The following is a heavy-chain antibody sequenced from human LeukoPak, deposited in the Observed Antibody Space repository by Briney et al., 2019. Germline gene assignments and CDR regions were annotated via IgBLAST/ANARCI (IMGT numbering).Heavy chain of an antibody. V-gene: IGHV4-59*12. Sequence: SETLSLTCTVSGGSISSYYWSWIRQPPGKGLEWIGYIYYSGSTNYNPSLKSRVTISVDTSKNQFSLKLSSVTAADTAVYYCARDGSSMGFDPWGQGTLVTVSS. J-gene: IGHJ5*02. D-gene: IGHD2-8*01. CDR3: ARDGSSMGFDP. CDR2: IYYSGST. CDR1: GGSISSYY.